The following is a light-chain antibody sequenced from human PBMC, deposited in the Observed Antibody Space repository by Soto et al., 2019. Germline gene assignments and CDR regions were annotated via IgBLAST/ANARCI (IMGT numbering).Light chain of an antibody. CDR1: QSVSSNY. CDR2: GAS. V-gene: IGKV3-20*01. Sequence: EIVLTQSPGTLSLSPGERATLSCGASQSVSSNYLAWYQQKPGQAPRLLIYGASSRATGIPDRFSGSGSGTDFTLTISRLEPEDFAVYYCQQYVTSSPRTFGQGTKVDIK. J-gene: IGKJ1*01. CDR3: QQYVTSSPRT.